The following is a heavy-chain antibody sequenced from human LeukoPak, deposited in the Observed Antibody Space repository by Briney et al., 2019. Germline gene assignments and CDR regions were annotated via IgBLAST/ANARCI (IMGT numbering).Heavy chain of an antibody. V-gene: IGHV4-34*01. J-gene: IGHJ4*02. CDR2: INHSGST. D-gene: IGHD2-2*01. Sequence: SETLSLTCAVYGGSFSGYYWSWIRQPPGKGLEWIGEINHSGSTNYNPSLKSRVTISVDTSKNQFSLKLSSVTAADTAVYYCARVIVVVPAAMQNFDYWGQGALVTVSS. CDR3: ARVIVVVPAAMQNFDY. CDR1: GGSFSGYY.